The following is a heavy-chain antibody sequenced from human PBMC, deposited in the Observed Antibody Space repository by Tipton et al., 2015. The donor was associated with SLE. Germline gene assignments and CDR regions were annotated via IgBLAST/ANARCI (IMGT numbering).Heavy chain of an antibody. CDR3: VRELDTFEI. D-gene: IGHD6-6*01. CDR2: IFHTGST. CDR1: GGSISNNKW. V-gene: IGHV4-4*02. Sequence: TLSLTCAVSGGSISNNKWWSWVRQPPGKGPEWIGEIFHTGSTNYNPSLKTRVTLSVDNSNNLLSLNLNSVTAADTAVYYCVRELDTFEIWGPGRMVTVSS. J-gene: IGHJ3*02.